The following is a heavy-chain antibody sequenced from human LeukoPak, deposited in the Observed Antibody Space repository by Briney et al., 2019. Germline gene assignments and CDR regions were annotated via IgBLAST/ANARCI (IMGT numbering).Heavy chain of an antibody. CDR2: IRSSSSYI. CDR3: ARNRVDAFDI. CDR1: GFTFSSYS. J-gene: IGHJ3*02. V-gene: IGHV3-21*01. D-gene: IGHD2/OR15-2a*01. Sequence: PGGSLRLSCAASGFTFSSYSMNWVRQAPGKGLEWVSSIRSSSSYIYYADSVKGRFTISRDNAKNSLYLQMNSLRAEDTAVYYCARNRVDAFDIWGQGTMVTVSS.